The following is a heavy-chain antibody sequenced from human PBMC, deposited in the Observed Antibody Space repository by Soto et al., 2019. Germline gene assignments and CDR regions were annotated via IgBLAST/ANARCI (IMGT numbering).Heavy chain of an antibody. Sequence: GGSLRLSCAASAFTFNNYAMSWVRQAPGKGLEWVSGIGGSGRTTYYADSVKGRFTIPRDNSNNTLFLQMNSLRAEDTAVYYCAKSRYSDSSGDFYDYWGQGTLVTVSS. CDR1: AFTFNNYA. CDR3: AKSRYSDSSGDFYDY. CDR2: IGGSGRTT. V-gene: IGHV3-23*01. J-gene: IGHJ4*02. D-gene: IGHD3-22*01.